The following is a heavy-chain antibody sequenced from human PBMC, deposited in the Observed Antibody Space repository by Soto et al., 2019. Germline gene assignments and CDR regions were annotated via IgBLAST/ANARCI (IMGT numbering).Heavy chain of an antibody. CDR3: ARWYCSGGSCSYFDY. CDR2: IYYSGST. V-gene: IGHV4-30-4*01. Sequence: TLSLTCTVSGGSISSGDYYWSWIRQPPGKGLEWIGYIYYSGSTYYNPSLKSRVTISVDTSKNQFSLKLSSVTAADTAVYYCARWYCSGGSCSYFDYWGQGTLVTVSS. CDR1: GGSISSGDYY. J-gene: IGHJ4*02. D-gene: IGHD2-15*01.